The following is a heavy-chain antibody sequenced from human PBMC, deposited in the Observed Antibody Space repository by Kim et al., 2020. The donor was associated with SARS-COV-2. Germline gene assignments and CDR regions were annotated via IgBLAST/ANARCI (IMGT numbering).Heavy chain of an antibody. D-gene: IGHD5-18*01. CDR3: ARGYSYGSGVDY. V-gene: IGHV4-34*01. Sequence: NSNPALKSQVTISVETSKNQFSLKLSSVTAADTAVYYCARGYSYGSGVDYWGQGTLVTVSS. J-gene: IGHJ4*02.